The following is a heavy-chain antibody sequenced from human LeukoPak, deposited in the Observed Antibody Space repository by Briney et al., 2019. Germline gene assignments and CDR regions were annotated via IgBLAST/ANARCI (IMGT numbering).Heavy chain of an antibody. CDR3: AKVSYDILTGYYDFDY. V-gene: IGHV3-23*01. CDR1: GFTVSSNY. J-gene: IGHJ4*02. D-gene: IGHD3-9*01. CDR2: ISGSGGST. Sequence: GGSLRLSCAASGFTVSSNYMSWVRQAPGKGLEWVSAISGSGGSTYYADSVKGRFTISRDNSKNTLYLQMNGLRAEDTAVYYCAKVSYDILTGYYDFDYWGQGTLVTVSS.